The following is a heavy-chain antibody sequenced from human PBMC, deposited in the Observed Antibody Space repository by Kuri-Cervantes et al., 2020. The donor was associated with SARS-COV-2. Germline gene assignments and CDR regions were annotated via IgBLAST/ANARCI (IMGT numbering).Heavy chain of an antibody. CDR2: IYYSGST. Sequence: GSLRLSCTVSGGSISSYYWSWIRQPPGKGLEWIGYIYYSGSTNYNPSLKSRVTISVDTSKNQFSLKLSSVTAADTAVYYCARGGGNEDYYYGMDVWGQGTTVTVSS. CDR1: GGSISSYY. CDR3: ARGGGNEDYYYGMDV. J-gene: IGHJ6*02. V-gene: IGHV4-59*12. D-gene: IGHD4-23*01.